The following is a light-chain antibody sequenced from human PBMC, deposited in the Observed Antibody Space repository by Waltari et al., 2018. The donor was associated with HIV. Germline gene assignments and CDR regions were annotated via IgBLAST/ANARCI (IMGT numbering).Light chain of an antibody. CDR3: SPYTRSSVF. Sequence: QSALTQPAPVSGSPGQSITISCTGISSYVGGYSYVSWYQQHPGKAPKLMIFDATNRPSGVSNRFSGSKSGDTASLTISLLQAEDEAVYFCSPYTRSSVFFGGGTRLTVL. J-gene: IGLJ2*01. V-gene: IGLV2-14*03. CDR2: DAT. CDR1: SSYVGGYSY.